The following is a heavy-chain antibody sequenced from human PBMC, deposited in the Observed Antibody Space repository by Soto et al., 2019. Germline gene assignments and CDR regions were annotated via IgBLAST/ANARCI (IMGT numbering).Heavy chain of an antibody. CDR2: ISWDGGST. Sequence: GGSLRLSCAASGFTFDDYTMHWVRQAPGKGLEWVSLISWDGGSTYYADSVKGRFTISRDNSKNSLYLQMNSLRTEDTALYYCAAAALPYTIDYWGQGTLVTVSS. V-gene: IGHV3-43*01. J-gene: IGHJ4*02. CDR3: AAAALPYTIDY. D-gene: IGHD1-1*01. CDR1: GFTFDDYT.